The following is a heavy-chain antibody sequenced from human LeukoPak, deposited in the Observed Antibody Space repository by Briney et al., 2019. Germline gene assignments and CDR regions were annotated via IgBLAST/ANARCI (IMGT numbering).Heavy chain of an antibody. J-gene: IGHJ5*02. Sequence: KPSETLSLTCTVSGYSISSGYYWGWIRPPPGKGLEWIGSIYHSGSTYYNPSLKSRVTISVDTSKNQFSLKLSSVTAADTAVYYCARDRVPGYCSSTSCSNWFDPWGQGTLVTVSS. CDR2: IYHSGST. CDR1: GYSISSGYY. CDR3: ARDRVPGYCSSTSCSNWFDP. V-gene: IGHV4-38-2*02. D-gene: IGHD2-2*01.